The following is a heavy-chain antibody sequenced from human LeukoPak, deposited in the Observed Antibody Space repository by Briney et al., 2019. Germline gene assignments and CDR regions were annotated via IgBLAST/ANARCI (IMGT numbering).Heavy chain of an antibody. D-gene: IGHD6-13*01. V-gene: IGHV3-30*04. J-gene: IGHJ4*02. CDR3: ARVGSSWSHSDY. Sequence: GGSLRLSCAASGFTFSSYAMHWVRQAPGKGLEWVAVISYDGSNKYYADSVEGRFTISRDNSKNTLYLQMNSLRAEDTAVYYCARVGSSWSHSDYWGQGTLVTVSS. CDR2: ISYDGSNK. CDR1: GFTFSSYA.